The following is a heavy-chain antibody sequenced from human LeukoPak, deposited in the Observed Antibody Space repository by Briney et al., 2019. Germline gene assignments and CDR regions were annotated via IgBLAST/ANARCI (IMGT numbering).Heavy chain of an antibody. CDR2: ISGSGGTT. J-gene: IGHJ4*02. CDR1: GFTFSTYA. CDR3: AKVQNVEMATIHTPYFFGY. D-gene: IGHD5-12*01. V-gene: IGHV3-23*01. Sequence: GGSLRLSCATSGFTFSTYAMSWVRQAPGKGLEWVSGISGSGGTTYSADSVKGRFTISRDNSKNTLYLQMNSLRAEDTAVYYCAKVQNVEMATIHTPYFFGYWGQGTPVTVSS.